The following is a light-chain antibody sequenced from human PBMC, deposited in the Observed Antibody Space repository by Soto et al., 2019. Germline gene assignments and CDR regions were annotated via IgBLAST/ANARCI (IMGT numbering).Light chain of an antibody. Sequence: DIQMTPSPSPLSASVGDRVTITCRDSQSIDTWLAWYQQKPGRAAKLLLYKAYSLESGVPSRFSGSGSGTEFTITISSLQYEDVALYYCQHHNDWYLTFGQGTKVDIK. J-gene: IGKJ1*01. CDR1: QSIDTW. V-gene: IGKV1-5*03. CDR3: QHHNDWYLT. CDR2: KAY.